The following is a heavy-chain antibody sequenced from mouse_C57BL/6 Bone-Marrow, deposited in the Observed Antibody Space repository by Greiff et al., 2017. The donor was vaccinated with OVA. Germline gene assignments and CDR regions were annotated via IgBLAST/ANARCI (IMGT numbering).Heavy chain of an antibody. CDR1: GFTFSDYY. J-gene: IGHJ3*01. D-gene: IGHD2-2*01. V-gene: IGHV5-12*01. Sequence: EVQGVESGGGLVQPGGSLKLSCAASGFTFSDYYMYWVRQTPEKRLEWVAYISNGGGSTYYPDTVKGRFTISRDNAKNTLYLQMSRLKSEDTAMYYCARQGGYDSWFAYWGQGTLVTVSA. CDR2: ISNGGGST. CDR3: ARQGGYDSWFAY.